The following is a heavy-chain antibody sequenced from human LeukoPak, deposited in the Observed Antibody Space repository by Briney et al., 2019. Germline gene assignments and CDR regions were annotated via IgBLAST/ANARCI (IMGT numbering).Heavy chain of an antibody. CDR1: GFTFSSYA. CDR3: AREARVVGVDAFDI. D-gene: IGHD1-26*01. Sequence: PGGSLRLSCAASGFTFSSYAMHWVRQAPGKGLEWVAVISYDGSNKYYADSVKGRFTISRENAKNSLYLQMNSLRAGDTAVYYCAREARVVGVDAFDIWGRGTMVTVSS. J-gene: IGHJ3*02. V-gene: IGHV3-30*14. CDR2: ISYDGSNK.